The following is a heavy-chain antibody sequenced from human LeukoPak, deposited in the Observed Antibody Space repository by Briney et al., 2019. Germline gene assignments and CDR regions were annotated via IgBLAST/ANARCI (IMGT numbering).Heavy chain of an antibody. J-gene: IGHJ4*02. Sequence: KPSETLSLTCTVSGGSISSYYWSWIRQPAGKGLEWIGRIYTSGSTNYNPSLKSRVTISVYKSKNQFSLKLSSVTAADTAVYYCARGGSSSSGRYFDYWGQGTLVTVSS. CDR3: ARGGSSSSGRYFDY. CDR1: GGSISSYY. D-gene: IGHD6-6*01. CDR2: IYTSGST. V-gene: IGHV4-4*07.